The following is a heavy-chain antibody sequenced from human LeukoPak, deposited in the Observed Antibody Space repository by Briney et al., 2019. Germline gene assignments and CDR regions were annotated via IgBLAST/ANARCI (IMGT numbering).Heavy chain of an antibody. D-gene: IGHD6-19*01. CDR2: IRYDGSNK. CDR1: GFTFSSYG. J-gene: IGHJ5*02. Sequence: GGSLRLSCAASGFTFSSYGMHWVRQAPGKGLEWVAFIRYDGSNKYYADSVKGRFTVSRDNSKNTLYLQMNSLRAEDTAVYYCAKDISVGSGWYGGDWFDPWGQGTLVTVSS. CDR3: AKDISVGSGWYGGDWFDP. V-gene: IGHV3-30*02.